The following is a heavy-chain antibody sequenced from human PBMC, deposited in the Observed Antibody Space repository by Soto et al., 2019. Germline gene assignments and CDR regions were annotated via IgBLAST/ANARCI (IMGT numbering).Heavy chain of an antibody. CDR3: AKASTLSYYDFWSGSYFDY. CDR2: ISWNSGSI. D-gene: IGHD3-3*01. V-gene: IGHV3-9*01. Sequence: EVQLVESGGGLVQPGRSLRLSCAASGFTFDDYAMHWVRQAPGKGLEWVSGISWNSGSIGYADSVKGRFTISRDNAKNSLYLQMNSLRAEDSALYYCAKASTLSYYDFWSGSYFDYWGQGTLVTVSS. CDR1: GFTFDDYA. J-gene: IGHJ4*02.